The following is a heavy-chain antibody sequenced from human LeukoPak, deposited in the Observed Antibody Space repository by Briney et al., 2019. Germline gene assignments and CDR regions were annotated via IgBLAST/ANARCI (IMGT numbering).Heavy chain of an antibody. J-gene: IGHJ5*02. Sequence: GASVKVSCKASGGTFSSYAISWVRQAPGQGLEWIGGIIPIFGTANYAQKFQGRVTITADESTSTAYMELSSLRSEDTAVYYCARTSLDTAMVFWFDPWGQGTLVTVSS. D-gene: IGHD5-18*01. V-gene: IGHV1-69*13. CDR2: IIPIFGTA. CDR1: GGTFSSYA. CDR3: ARTSLDTAMVFWFDP.